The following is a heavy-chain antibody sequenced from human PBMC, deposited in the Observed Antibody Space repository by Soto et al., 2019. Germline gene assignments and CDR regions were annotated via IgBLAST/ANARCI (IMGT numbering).Heavy chain of an antibody. CDR3: ARGRGETPHSSSALDFDY. V-gene: IGHV4-31*03. J-gene: IGHJ4*02. D-gene: IGHD6-6*01. CDR2: IYYSGST. Sequence: QVQLQESGPGLVKPSQTLSLTCTVSGGSTSSGGYYWSWIRQHPGKGLEWIGYIYYSGSTYYNPSLKSRVTISVDTSKNQFSLKLSSVTAADTAVYYCARGRGETPHSSSALDFDYWGQGTLVTVSS. CDR1: GGSTSSGGYY.